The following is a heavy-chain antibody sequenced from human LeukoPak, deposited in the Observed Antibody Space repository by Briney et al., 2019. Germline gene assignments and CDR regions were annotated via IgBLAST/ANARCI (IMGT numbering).Heavy chain of an antibody. CDR3: ARGGGLDV. CDR2: ISYDGSNK. V-gene: IGHV3-30-3*01. CDR1: GFTFSSYA. D-gene: IGHD3-16*01. J-gene: IGHJ6*02. Sequence: PGGSLILSCAASGFTFSSYAMHWVRQAPGKGLEWVAVISYDGSNKYYADSVKGRFTISRDNSKNTLYLQMNSLRAEDTAVYFCARGGGLDVWGQGATVTVSS.